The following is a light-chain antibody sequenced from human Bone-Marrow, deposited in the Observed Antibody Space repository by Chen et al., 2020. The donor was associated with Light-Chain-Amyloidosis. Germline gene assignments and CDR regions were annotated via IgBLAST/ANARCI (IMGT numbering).Light chain of an antibody. CDR2: AVS. J-gene: IGLJ1*01. CDR3: SSFTSSSSYV. Sequence: QSALTQPASVSGSPGQSITISFSGTSGDVGTYNYVSWYQQHPGKAPKVMIYAVSNRPSGVSNRFSGSKSGNTASLTISGLQAEDEADYYCSSFTSSSSYVFGPGTKVTVL. V-gene: IGLV2-14*01. CDR1: SGDVGTYNY.